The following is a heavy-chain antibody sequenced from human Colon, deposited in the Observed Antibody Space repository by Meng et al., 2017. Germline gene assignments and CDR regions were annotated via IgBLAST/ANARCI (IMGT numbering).Heavy chain of an antibody. V-gene: IGHV4-39*01. J-gene: IGHJ5*02. CDR1: GGSISTSGYY. D-gene: IGHD6-19*01. Sequence: QVQLQESGPGLVRPSEALPLTCSVSGGSISTSGYYWGWIRQPPGKGLEWIGSIGHSGFTYYTPSLKSRVTVSIDTSRNQFSLWLTSVTAADTAVYYCVRSSGWVKTGFDPWGQGTLVTVSS. CDR2: IGHSGFT. CDR3: VRSSGWVKTGFDP.